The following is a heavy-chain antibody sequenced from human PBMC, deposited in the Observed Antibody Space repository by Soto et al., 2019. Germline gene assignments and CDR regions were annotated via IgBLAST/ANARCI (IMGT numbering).Heavy chain of an antibody. D-gene: IGHD5-18*01. CDR1: GFTFSSYG. Sequence: QVQLVESGGGVVQPGRSLRLSCAASGFTFSSYGMHWVRQAPGKGLEWVTIISYDGSNKYYADSVKGRFTISRDNSKNTLYLQMNSLRAEDTAVYYCAKGRGYNDGSDAFDIWGQGTRVTVSS. V-gene: IGHV3-30*18. CDR3: AKGRGYNDGSDAFDI. J-gene: IGHJ3*02. CDR2: ISYDGSNK.